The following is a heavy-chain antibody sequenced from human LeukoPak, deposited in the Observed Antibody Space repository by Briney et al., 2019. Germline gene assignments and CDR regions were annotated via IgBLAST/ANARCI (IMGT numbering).Heavy chain of an antibody. D-gene: IGHD6-13*01. J-gene: IGHJ4*02. Sequence: GGSLRLFCAASGFTFSSYWMTWVRQAPGKGLEWVANIKQDGSEKYYVDSVKGRFTISRDNAKNSLYLQMNSLRAEDTAVYYCARDSGSSWYFFDYWGQGTLVTVSS. CDR1: GFTFSSYW. CDR3: ARDSGSSWYFFDY. V-gene: IGHV3-7*01. CDR2: IKQDGSEK.